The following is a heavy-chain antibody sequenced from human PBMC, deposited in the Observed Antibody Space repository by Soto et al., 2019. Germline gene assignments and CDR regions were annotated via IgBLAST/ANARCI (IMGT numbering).Heavy chain of an antibody. CDR3: AKSSSGLRDYFDS. D-gene: IGHD3-10*01. CDR1: GFTLSSFA. Sequence: GGSLSLSWAASGFTLSSFAMHWVRQAPGKGLEWVATTSYDGLNTFYGESVRGRFSISRDTAKNTLFLQRDSLKTEDTAVYFCAKSSSGLRDYFDSWGRGTLVTVSS. J-gene: IGHJ4*02. CDR2: TSYDGLNT. V-gene: IGHV3-30-3*02.